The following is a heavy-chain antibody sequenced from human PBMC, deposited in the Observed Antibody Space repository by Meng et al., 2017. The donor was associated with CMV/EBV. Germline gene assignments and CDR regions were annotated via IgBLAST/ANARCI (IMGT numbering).Heavy chain of an antibody. D-gene: IGHD3-10*01. CDR2: IYPGDSDT. Sequence: GESLKISCKGSGYSFTNYWIAWVRQMPGKGLEWMGIIYPGDSDTRYSPSFQGQVTISADKSISTAYLQWSSLKASDTAFYYCARQDGVALYYFDHWGQGTLVTVSS. V-gene: IGHV5-51*01. CDR3: ARQDGVALYYFDH. J-gene: IGHJ4*02. CDR1: GYSFTNYW.